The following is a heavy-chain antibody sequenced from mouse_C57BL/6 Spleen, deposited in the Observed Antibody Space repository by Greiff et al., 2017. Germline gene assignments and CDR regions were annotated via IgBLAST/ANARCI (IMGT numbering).Heavy chain of an antibody. CDR3: VRHYGSSYWYAMDY. CDR1: GFSFNTYA. Sequence: EVMLVESGGGLVQPKGSLKLSCAASGFSFNTYAMNWVRQAPGKGLEWVARIRSKSNNYATYYADSVKDRFTISRDDSESMLYLQMNNLKTEDTAMYYCVRHYGSSYWYAMDYWGQGTSVTVSS. D-gene: IGHD1-1*01. CDR2: IRSKSNNYAT. V-gene: IGHV10-1*01. J-gene: IGHJ4*01.